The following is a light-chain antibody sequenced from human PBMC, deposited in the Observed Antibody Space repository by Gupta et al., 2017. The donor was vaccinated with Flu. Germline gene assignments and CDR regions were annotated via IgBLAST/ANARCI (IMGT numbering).Light chain of an antibody. CDR1: SSNIGAGYD. V-gene: IGLV1-40*01. Sequence: QSGLTHPPSASGAPGQRLTIPCTGSSSNIGAGYDVHWYQQLPGTAPKLLIYGNNHRPSGVPDRFSGSKSGTSASLAITGLQADDEADYYCQSYDSSLSGSVFGGGTKLTVL. J-gene: IGLJ3*02. CDR2: GNN. CDR3: QSYDSSLSGSV.